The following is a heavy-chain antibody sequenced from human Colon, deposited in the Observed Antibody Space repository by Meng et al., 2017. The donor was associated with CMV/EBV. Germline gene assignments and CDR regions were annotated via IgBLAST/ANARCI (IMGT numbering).Heavy chain of an antibody. V-gene: IGHV3-23*01. D-gene: IGHD3-3*01. CDR1: GFPFSSYA. Sequence: GGSLRLSCAASGFPFSSYAMSWVRQAPGRGLEWVSAISGSGGSTYYADSVKGRFTISRDNSNNTLYLKMNSPRAEHTAVYYCENRPNQRDFWSGSSTQPFDYWGQGTLVTVSS. CDR2: ISGSGGST. CDR3: ENRPNQRDFWSGSSTQPFDY. J-gene: IGHJ4*02.